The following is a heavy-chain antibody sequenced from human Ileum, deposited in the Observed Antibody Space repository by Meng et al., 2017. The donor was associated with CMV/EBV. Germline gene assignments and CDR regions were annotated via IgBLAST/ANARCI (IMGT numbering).Heavy chain of an antibody. Sequence: QLVWSGGDLVKPVGSLRLSCAASGFTFSNVWMSWVRQAPGKGLEWVGRIRSKTDGGTQDYAAPVNGRFTISRDDSKNMLYLQMNNLKSEDTALYYCSTGGHYSSDWGQGTLVTVSS. V-gene: IGHV3-15*05. CDR2: IRSKTDGGTQ. CDR3: STGGHYSSD. J-gene: IGHJ4*02. D-gene: IGHD3-22*01. CDR1: GFTFSNVW.